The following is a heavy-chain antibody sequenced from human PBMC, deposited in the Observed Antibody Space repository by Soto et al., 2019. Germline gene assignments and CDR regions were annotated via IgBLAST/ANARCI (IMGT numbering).Heavy chain of an antibody. J-gene: IGHJ6*03. CDR2: MNPNSGDT. Sequence: QVPLVQSGAEVKKPGASVTVSCKASGYRFSDYYLHWVRQAPGQGPEWMGWMNPNSGDTKYAHKFKGRVTMTRDTSVRTAFMELNWLKSDDTAVYYCARESGGATATLDYYYFYMDVWGIGTTVTVSS. V-gene: IGHV1-2*07. CDR1: GYRFSDYY. CDR3: ARESGGATATLDYYYFYMDV. D-gene: IGHD5-12*01.